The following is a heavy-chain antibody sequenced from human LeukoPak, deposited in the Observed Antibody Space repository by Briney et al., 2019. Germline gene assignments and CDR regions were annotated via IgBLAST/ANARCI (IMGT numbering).Heavy chain of an antibody. J-gene: IGHJ4*02. D-gene: IGHD2-15*01. V-gene: IGHV3-30*19. CDR3: ARETNTVVVVAATPLY. CDR1: GFTFDCCG. Sequence: GGSLRLSCAASGFTFDCCGMHWVRQAPGKGLEWVAVISYDGSNKYYADSVKGRFTISRDNSKNTLYLQMNSLRAEDTAVYYCARETNTVVVVAATPLYWGQGTLVTVSS. CDR2: ISYDGSNK.